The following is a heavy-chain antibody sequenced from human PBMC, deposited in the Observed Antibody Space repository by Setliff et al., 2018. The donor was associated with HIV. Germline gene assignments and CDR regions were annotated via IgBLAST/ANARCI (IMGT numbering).Heavy chain of an antibody. Sequence: GASVKVSCKSSGYDFDFYYVHWVRQAPGQGFEWMGVINPTAGSTTYAQRFGGRVTMTRDTSTRTVDMELSSLRSEDTAVYYCASHAKTVDNGLLDHWGQGTLVTV. D-gene: IGHD6-19*01. CDR1: GYDFDFYY. CDR3: ASHAKTVDNGLLDH. V-gene: IGHV1-46*02. CDR2: INPTAGST. J-gene: IGHJ4*02.